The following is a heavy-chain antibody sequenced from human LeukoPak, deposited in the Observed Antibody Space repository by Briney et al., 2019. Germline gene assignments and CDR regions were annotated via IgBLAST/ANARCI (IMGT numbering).Heavy chain of an antibody. D-gene: IGHD3-10*01. CDR3: AREGSDGFH. CDR1: GFTFNTYW. CDR2: VRPDGREQ. J-gene: IGHJ4*02. V-gene: IGHV3-7*01. Sequence: QTGGSLRLSCSASGFTFNTYWMSWVRQAPGKGLQWVANVRPDGREQRYVDSVKGRFTISRDNSKNTLYLQMGSLRAEDMAVYYCAREGSDGFHWGQGTLVTVSS.